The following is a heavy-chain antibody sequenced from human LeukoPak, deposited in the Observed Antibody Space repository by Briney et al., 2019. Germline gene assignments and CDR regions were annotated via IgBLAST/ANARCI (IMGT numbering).Heavy chain of an antibody. CDR1: GFTFSNYA. CDR2: ISGSGDST. Sequence: GGSLRLSCAASGFTFSNYAMSWVRQAPGKGLEWVSAISGSGDSTYYADSVKGRFTISRDNSKNTLYLQMNSLRAEDTAVYYCALNGREVPSGAFDIWGQGTMVTVSS. D-gene: IGHD3-16*02. J-gene: IGHJ3*02. CDR3: ALNGREVPSGAFDI. V-gene: IGHV3-23*01.